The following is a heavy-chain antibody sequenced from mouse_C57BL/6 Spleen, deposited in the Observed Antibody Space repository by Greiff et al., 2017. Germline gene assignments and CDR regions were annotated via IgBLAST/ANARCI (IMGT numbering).Heavy chain of an antibody. CDR1: GYTFTSYW. Sequence: VQLQQPGAELVRPGSSVKLSCKASGYTFTSYWMHWVKQRPIQGLEWIGNIDPSDSETHYNQKFKDKATLTVDKSSSTAYMQLSSLTSEDSAVYYGAREGIYDRGFADWGQGTLVTVSA. J-gene: IGHJ3*01. D-gene: IGHD2-12*01. CDR2: IDPSDSET. V-gene: IGHV1-52*01. CDR3: AREGIYDRGFAD.